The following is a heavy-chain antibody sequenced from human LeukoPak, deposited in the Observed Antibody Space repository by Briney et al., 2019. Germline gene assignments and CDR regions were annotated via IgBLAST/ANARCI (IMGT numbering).Heavy chain of an antibody. Sequence: PGGSLRLSCTASGFTFSDYAMSWVRQAPGKGLEWVGFIRSKAYGGSTEYAESVRGRFTISRDDSKSIAYMQMNSLKTEEKSVYYCSTWRGYCSGCSCYGMAVWGQGTTVTVSS. V-gene: IGHV3-49*04. CDR1: GFTFSDYA. CDR2: IRSKAYGGST. CDR3: STWRGYCSGCSCYGMAV. D-gene: IGHD2-15*01. J-gene: IGHJ6*02.